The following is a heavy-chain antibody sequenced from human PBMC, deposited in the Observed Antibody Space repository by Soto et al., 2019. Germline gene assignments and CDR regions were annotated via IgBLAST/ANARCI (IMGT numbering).Heavy chain of an antibody. V-gene: IGHV3-30*18. CDR1: GFTFSSYG. D-gene: IGHD6-19*01. Sequence: QPGGSLRLSCAASGFTFSSYGMHWVRQAPGKGLEWVAVISYDGSNKYYADSVKGRFTISRDNSKNTLYLQMNSLRAEDTAVYYCAKGPQWLVLYWGQGTLVTVSS. J-gene: IGHJ4*02. CDR3: AKGPQWLVLY. CDR2: ISYDGSNK.